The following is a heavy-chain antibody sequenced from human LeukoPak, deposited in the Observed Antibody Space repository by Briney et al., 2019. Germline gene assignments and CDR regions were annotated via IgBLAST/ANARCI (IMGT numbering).Heavy chain of an antibody. CDR3: ARVFVGGNFDY. CDR2: ISYTGSNK. CDR1: GFTFSSYE. Sequence: RPGGSLRLSCAASGFTFSSYEMNWVRQAPGKGLEWLSYISYTGSNKYYADSVKGRFTISRDNAKNSLYLQMNSLRAEDTAVYFCARVFVGGNFDYWGQGTLVTVSS. V-gene: IGHV3-48*03. D-gene: IGHD1-14*01. J-gene: IGHJ4*02.